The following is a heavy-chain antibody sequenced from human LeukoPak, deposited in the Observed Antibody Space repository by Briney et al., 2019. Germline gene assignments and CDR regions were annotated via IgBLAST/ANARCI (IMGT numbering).Heavy chain of an antibody. Sequence: SETLSLTCAVYGGSFSGYYWSWIRQPPGKGLEWIGEINHSGSTNYNPSLKSRVTISVDTSKNQFSLKLSSVTAADTAVYYCARRARSNPPGYWGQGTLVTVSS. CDR2: INHSGST. CDR3: ARRARSNPPGY. J-gene: IGHJ4*02. D-gene: IGHD4-11*01. CDR1: GGSFSGYY. V-gene: IGHV4-34*01.